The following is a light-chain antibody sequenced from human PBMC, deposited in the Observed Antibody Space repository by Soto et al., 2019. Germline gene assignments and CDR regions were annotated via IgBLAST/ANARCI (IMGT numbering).Light chain of an antibody. CDR1: QNIRNY. V-gene: IGKV1-39*01. CDR3: QQIHSTSSYT. Sequence: DIQMTQSPSSVSASVGDRVTITCRASQNIRNYLNWYQQRPGKTPNLLVYAASNLRSGVPSRFSGSGSGTLFTLTITTLQPEDFATYYCQQIHSTSSYTFGQGTRVDIK. CDR2: AAS. J-gene: IGKJ2*01.